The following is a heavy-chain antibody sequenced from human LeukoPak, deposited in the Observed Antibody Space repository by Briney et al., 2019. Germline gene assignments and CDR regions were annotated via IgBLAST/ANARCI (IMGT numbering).Heavy chain of an antibody. V-gene: IGHV1-18*01. J-gene: IGHJ6*03. CDR2: ISAYNGNT. CDR3: ARVFLGKDIVVVPAAYYYMDV. CDR1: GYTFTSYG. D-gene: IGHD2-2*01. Sequence: ASVKVSRKASGYTFTSYGISWVRQAPGQGLEWMGWISAYNGNTNYAQKLQGRVTMTTDTSTSTAYMELRSLRSDDAAVYYCARVFLGKDIVVVPAAYYYMDVWGKGTTVTVSS.